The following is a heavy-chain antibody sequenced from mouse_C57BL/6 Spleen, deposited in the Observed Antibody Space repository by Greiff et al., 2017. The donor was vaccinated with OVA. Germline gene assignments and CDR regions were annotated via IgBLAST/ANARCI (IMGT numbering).Heavy chain of an antibody. V-gene: IGHV1-82*01. J-gene: IGHJ4*01. CDR1: GYAFSSSW. CDR2: IYPGDGDT. D-gene: IGHD5-5*01. CDR3: ASYLYAMDY. Sequence: VQLQQSGPELVKPGASVKISCKASGYAFSSSWMNWVKQRPGKGLEWIGRIYPGDGDTNYNGKFKGKATLTADKSSSTAYMQLSSLTSEDSAVYFCASYLYAMDYWGQGTSVTVSS.